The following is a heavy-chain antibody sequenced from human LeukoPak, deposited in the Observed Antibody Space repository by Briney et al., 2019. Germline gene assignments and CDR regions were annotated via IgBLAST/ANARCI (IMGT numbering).Heavy chain of an antibody. D-gene: IGHD3-10*01. CDR3: ARDCTSGSYYHTLCDP. J-gene: IGHJ5*02. V-gene: IGHV4-34*01. CDR2: INHSGST. CDR1: GGSFSGYY. Sequence: SETLSLTCAVYGGSFSGYYWSWIRQPPGKGLEWIGEINHSGSTNYNPSLKSRVTISVDTSKNQFSLKLSSVTAADTAVYFCARDCTSGSYYHTLCDPWGQGALVTVSS.